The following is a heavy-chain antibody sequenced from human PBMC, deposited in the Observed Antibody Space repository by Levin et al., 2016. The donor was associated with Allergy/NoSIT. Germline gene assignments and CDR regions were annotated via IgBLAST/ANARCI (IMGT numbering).Heavy chain of an antibody. CDR1: GYTFSSYI. V-gene: IGHV7-4-1*02. D-gene: IGHD2-2*01. CDR3: VRDAERYSSSGYYYYGMDV. Sequence: ASVKVSCKPSGYTFSSYIINWVRQVPGQRLEWMGWINPNTGNPTHAQGFTGRFVFSLDTSVSTAYLQISSLKAEDTAVYYCVRDAERYSSSGYYYYGMDVWGQGTTVTVPS. J-gene: IGHJ6*02. CDR2: INPNTGNP.